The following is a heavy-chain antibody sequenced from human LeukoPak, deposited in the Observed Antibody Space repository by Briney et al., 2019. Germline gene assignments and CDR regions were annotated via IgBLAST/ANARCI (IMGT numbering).Heavy chain of an antibody. V-gene: IGHV4-59*08. CDR1: AGSISIYY. CDR3: ARGVPGPALLVDWFDP. CDR2: IYYSGGT. J-gene: IGHJ5*02. Sequence: PSETLSLTCTVSAGSISIYYWNWIRLPPGKGLEWIGYIYYSGGTNYNPSFKSRVTISVDTSKNQFSLKLSSVTAADTAVYYCARGVPGPALLVDWFDPWGQGTLVTVSS. D-gene: IGHD6-19*01.